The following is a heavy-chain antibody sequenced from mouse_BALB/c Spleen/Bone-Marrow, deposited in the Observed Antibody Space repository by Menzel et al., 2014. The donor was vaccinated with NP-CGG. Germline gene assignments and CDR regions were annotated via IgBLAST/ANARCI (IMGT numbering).Heavy chain of an antibody. D-gene: IGHD2-3*01. CDR2: IYPYNGGT. Sequence: DVKLQESGPELVKPGASVKISCKASGYTFTDYNMHWVKQSHGKSLEWIGYIYPYNGGTGYNQKFKSKATLTVDNSSSTAYMELRSLTSEDSAVYYCARRGGYDGYYGLAYWGQGTLVTVSA. J-gene: IGHJ3*01. CDR3: ARRGGYDGYYGLAY. V-gene: IGHV1S29*02. CDR1: GYTFTDYN.